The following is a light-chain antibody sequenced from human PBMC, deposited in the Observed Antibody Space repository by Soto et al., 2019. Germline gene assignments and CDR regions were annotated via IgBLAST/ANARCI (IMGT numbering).Light chain of an antibody. Sequence: QSVLTQPASVSGSPGQSITISCTGTSSDIGDYNYVSWFQHHPGKAPKLLIFEVSDRPSGVSNRFSGSKSGNTASLTISGLQAEDEADYYRTSYTNTDTLYVFGTGTKVTVL. J-gene: IGLJ1*01. V-gene: IGLV2-14*01. CDR1: SSDIGDYNY. CDR3: TSYTNTDTLYV. CDR2: EVS.